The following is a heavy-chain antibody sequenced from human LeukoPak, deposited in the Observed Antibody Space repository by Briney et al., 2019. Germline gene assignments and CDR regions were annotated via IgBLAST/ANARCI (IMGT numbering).Heavy chain of an antibody. CDR1: GFTFSSYA. J-gene: IGHJ4*02. CDR2: MSYDGSNK. CDR3: ARTYYYGSGSYLDSDY. V-gene: IGHV3-30-3*01. D-gene: IGHD3-10*01. Sequence: PGRSLRLSCAASGFTFSSYAMHWVRQAPGKGLEWVAVMSYDGSNKYYADSVKGRFTISRDNSKNTLYLQMNSLRAEDTAVYYCARTYYYGSGSYLDSDYWGQGTLVTVSS.